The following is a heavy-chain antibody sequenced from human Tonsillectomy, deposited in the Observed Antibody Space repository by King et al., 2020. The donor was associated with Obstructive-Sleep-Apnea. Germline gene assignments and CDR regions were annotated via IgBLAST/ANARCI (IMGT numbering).Heavy chain of an antibody. J-gene: IGHJ4*02. CDR1: GFTFSSSG. D-gene: IGHD6-6*01. V-gene: IGHV3-30*02. Sequence: VQLVESGGGVVQPGGSLRLSCAASGFTFSSSGMHWVRQAPGKGLEWVTFIRYDGSNEYYADSVKGRFSVSRDNSKNALFLQMNNLSAVDTAVYYCAKDNSNWSFDYWGQGTLVTVSS. CDR2: IRYDGSNE. CDR3: AKDNSNWSFDY.